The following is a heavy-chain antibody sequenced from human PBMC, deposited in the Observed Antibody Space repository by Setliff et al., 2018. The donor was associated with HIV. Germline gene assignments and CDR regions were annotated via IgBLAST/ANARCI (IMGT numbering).Heavy chain of an antibody. D-gene: IGHD6-13*01. CDR2: INHSGSA. CDR1: GGSFSGYY. J-gene: IGHJ6*02. V-gene: IGHV4-34*01. Sequence: PSETLSLTCAVYGGSFSGYYWTWIRQPPGKGLEWIGKINHSGSAKYNPSLQSRVAISVDISKNQFSLKLNSVTPDDTAVYYCARPSAANFFYSYAMDVWGQGTLVTVS. CDR3: ARPSAANFFYSYAMDV.